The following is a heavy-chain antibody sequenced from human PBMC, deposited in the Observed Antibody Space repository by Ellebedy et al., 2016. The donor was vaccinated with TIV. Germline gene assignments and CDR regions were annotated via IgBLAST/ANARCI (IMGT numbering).Heavy chain of an antibody. CDR1: GFSFRSYW. V-gene: IGHV3-7*03. CDR2: INQDGREE. Sequence: GGSLRLSCVGSGFSFRSYWMSWVRQAPGKGLEWVANINQDGREEYYVDSVRGRFTISSDNAQNSLYLQMNSLRAEDPAVYRCARDGAYGDYSPGYYGMDVWGQGTTVTVSS. D-gene: IGHD4-17*01. CDR3: ARDGAYGDYSPGYYGMDV. J-gene: IGHJ6*02.